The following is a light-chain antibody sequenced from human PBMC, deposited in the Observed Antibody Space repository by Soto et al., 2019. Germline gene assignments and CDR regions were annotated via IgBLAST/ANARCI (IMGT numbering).Light chain of an antibody. Sequence: AIQMTQSPTSLSASVGDRVTITCRASQGIRNDLGWYQQKPGKAPKLLIYAASSLQSGVPSRFSGSGSGTEFNLTISSLQPDDFATYYCQQDYNYRTFGQGTKVDIK. CDR3: QQDYNYRT. V-gene: IGKV1-6*01. CDR2: AAS. CDR1: QGIRND. J-gene: IGKJ1*01.